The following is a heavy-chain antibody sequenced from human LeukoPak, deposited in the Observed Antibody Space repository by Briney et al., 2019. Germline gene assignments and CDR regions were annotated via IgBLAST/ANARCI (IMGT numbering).Heavy chain of an antibody. CDR3: ARDHYDILTGYLGFDY. J-gene: IGHJ4*02. Sequence: SETLSLTCTVSGGSISSGGYYWSWIRQPPGKGLEWIGYIYYSGSTNYNPSLKSRVTISVDTSKNQFSLKLSSVTAADTAVYYCARDHYDILTGYLGFDYWGQGTLVTVSP. CDR2: IYYSGST. CDR1: GGSISSGGYY. V-gene: IGHV4-61*08. D-gene: IGHD3-9*01.